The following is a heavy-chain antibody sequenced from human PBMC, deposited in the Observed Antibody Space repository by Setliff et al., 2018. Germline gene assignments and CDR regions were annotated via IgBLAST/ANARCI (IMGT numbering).Heavy chain of an antibody. CDR3: ARGSSKYYFDY. Sequence: LSCAASGFTFDDYGMSWVRQAPGKGLEWVSGINWNGGSTGYADSVKGRFTISRDNAKNSLYLQMNSLRAEDTALYYCARGSSKYYFDYWGQGTLVTVSS. CDR2: INWNGGST. V-gene: IGHV3-20*04. CDR1: GFTFDDYG. J-gene: IGHJ4*02.